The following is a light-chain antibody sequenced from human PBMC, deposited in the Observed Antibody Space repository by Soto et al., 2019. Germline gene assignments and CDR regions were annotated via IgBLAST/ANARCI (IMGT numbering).Light chain of an antibody. J-gene: IGLJ1*01. Sequence: QPVLTQPASVSGSPGQSITISCTGTSSDVGGYNYVSWYQQQSGKAPKLMIHEVSNRPSGVSSRFSGSKSGNTASLTISGLQAEDEADYYCSSYTSSRAYVFGIGTKVTVL. CDR2: EVS. V-gene: IGLV2-14*01. CDR1: SSDVGGYNY. CDR3: SSYTSSRAYV.